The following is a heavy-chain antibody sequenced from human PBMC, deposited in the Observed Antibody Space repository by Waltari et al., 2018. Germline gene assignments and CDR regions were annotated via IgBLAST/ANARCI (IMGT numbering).Heavy chain of an antibody. D-gene: IGHD6-6*01. CDR3: AREYSSSSGKLFDY. Sequence: EVPLVESGGGLVQPGGSLRLSCSASGFTFSRYRMSWVRQAPGKGLEWVSYISSSSTAIYYADSVKGRFTISRDNAKNSLYLQVNSLRAEDTAVYYCAREYSSSSGKLFDYWGQGTLVTVSS. CDR1: GFTFSRYR. CDR2: ISSSSTAI. J-gene: IGHJ4*02. V-gene: IGHV3-48*01.